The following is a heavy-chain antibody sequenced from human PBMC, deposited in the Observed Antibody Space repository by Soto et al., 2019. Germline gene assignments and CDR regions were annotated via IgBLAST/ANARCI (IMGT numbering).Heavy chain of an antibody. CDR2: INHSGST. CDR3: ARGLRGYSYGSYY. D-gene: IGHD5-18*01. J-gene: IGHJ4*02. CDR1: GGSFSGYY. V-gene: IGHV4-34*01. Sequence: QVQLQQWGAGLLKPSETLSLTCAVYGGSFSGYYWSWIRQPPGKGLEWIGEINHSGSTNYNPSLKSRVTISVDTSKNQFSRKLSSVTAADTAVYYCARGLRGYSYGSYYWGQGTLVTVSS.